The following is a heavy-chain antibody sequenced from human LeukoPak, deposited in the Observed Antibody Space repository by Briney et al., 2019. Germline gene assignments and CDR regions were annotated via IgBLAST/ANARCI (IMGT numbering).Heavy chain of an antibody. Sequence: SGVSLRLSCATSGFTFTDYYMSWIRQAPGKGLEWVSYISVSGTTMYYADSVKGRFTLSRDNAKNSLYLQMNSLGAEDTAVYYCARVGRLQYGDYVAFDYWGQGALVTVSS. J-gene: IGHJ4*02. D-gene: IGHD4-17*01. V-gene: IGHV3-11*01. CDR2: ISVSGTTM. CDR3: ARVGRLQYGDYVAFDY. CDR1: GFTFTDYY.